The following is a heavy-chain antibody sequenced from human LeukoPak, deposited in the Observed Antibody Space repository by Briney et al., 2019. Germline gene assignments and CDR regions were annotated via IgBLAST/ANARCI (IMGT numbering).Heavy chain of an antibody. Sequence: PSETLSLTCTVSGGSISSGDYYWSWIRQPPGKGLEWIGYIYHSGSTYYNPSLKSRVTISVDRSKNQFSLKLSSVTAADTAVYYCARGGGSANRRGFDYWGQGTLVTVSS. CDR1: GGSISSGDYY. CDR3: ARGGGSANRRGFDY. V-gene: IGHV4-30-4*01. J-gene: IGHJ4*02. CDR2: IYHSGST. D-gene: IGHD3-10*01.